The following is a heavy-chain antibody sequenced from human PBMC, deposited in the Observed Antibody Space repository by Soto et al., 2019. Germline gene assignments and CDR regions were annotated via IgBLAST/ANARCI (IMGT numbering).Heavy chain of an antibody. V-gene: IGHV3-23*01. D-gene: IGHD6-19*01. J-gene: IGHJ3*02. CDR1: GFTFNNYA. CDR3: AKTDAVDAFDI. CDR2: ISTTGGST. Sequence: GGSLRLSCVASGFTFNNYALSWVRQAPGKGLEWVSIISTTGGSTYYADSVKGRFTISRDNSKNTLYLQMNSLRAEDTAVYYCAKTDAVDAFDIWGQGTMVTVSS.